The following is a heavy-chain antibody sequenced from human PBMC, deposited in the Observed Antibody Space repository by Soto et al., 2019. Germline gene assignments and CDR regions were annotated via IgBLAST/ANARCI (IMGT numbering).Heavy chain of an antibody. CDR3: AKTVTISRFSASSGVSSGRGALIDS. J-gene: IGHJ4*02. V-gene: IGHV3-30*18. CDR1: GFTFSAFG. D-gene: IGHD3-22*01. Sequence: QEQLVETGGGVVQPGRSLRLSCAASGFTFSAFGMHWVRQTPGKGLEWAPVISNDGTNKYYADSVKGRFTISRDNSKNTLYLQMDSLRPEDTAVYYCAKTVTISRFSASSGVSSGRGALIDSWGQGTLVTVSS. CDR2: ISNDGTNK.